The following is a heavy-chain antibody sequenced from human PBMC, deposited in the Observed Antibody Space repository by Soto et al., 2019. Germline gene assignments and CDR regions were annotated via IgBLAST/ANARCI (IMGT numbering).Heavy chain of an antibody. J-gene: IGHJ5*02. CDR1: GFTFNTYD. CDR3: VRSGTARLLRHSWFDT. D-gene: IGHD2-21*01. CDR2: ITTSSAYI. V-gene: IGHV3-21*01. Sequence: EVQLVESGGGLVKPGGSLRLSCAASGFTFNTYDMNWVRLAPGKGLEWVSSITTSSAYIYYADSLKGRITISRDNAKNSLFLQMSSLRAEDTAVYYCVRSGTARLLRHSWFDTWGQGTLVTVSS.